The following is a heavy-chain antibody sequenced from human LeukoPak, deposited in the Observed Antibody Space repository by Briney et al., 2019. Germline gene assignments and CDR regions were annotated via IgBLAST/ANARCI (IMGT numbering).Heavy chain of an antibody. Sequence: GGSLRLSCAASGFTFSYFGMHWVRQAPGKGLEWVAFVHYDGSKKYYGDSVKGRLTVSRDNSKNTLYLQMNSLRDEDTAVYYCAKGQLVHYYYYMDVWGKGTTVTVSS. CDR1: GFTFSYFG. V-gene: IGHV3-30*02. CDR2: VHYDGSKK. J-gene: IGHJ6*03. D-gene: IGHD1-1*01. CDR3: AKGQLVHYYYYMDV.